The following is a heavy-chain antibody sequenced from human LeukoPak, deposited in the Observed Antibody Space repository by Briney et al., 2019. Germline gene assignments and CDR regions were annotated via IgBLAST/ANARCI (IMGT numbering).Heavy chain of an antibody. V-gene: IGHV1-69*13. Sequence: SVTVSCTASGGTFSSYAISWVRQAPGQGLEWMGGIIPIFGTANYAQKFQGRVTITADESTSTAYMELSSLRSEDTAVYYCARGGPSAGIVVVPAAPFDYWGQGTLVTVSS. CDR2: IIPIFGTA. D-gene: IGHD2-2*01. CDR3: ARGGPSAGIVVVPAAPFDY. CDR1: GGTFSSYA. J-gene: IGHJ4*02.